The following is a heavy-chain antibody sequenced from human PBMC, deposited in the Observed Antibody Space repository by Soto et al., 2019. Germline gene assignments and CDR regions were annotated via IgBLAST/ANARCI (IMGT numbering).Heavy chain of an antibody. J-gene: IGHJ6*02. Sequence: EVQLVESGGGVVRPGGFLGLSCAASGFTFDDYGMSWGRQAPGKGLEWGSGINWNGGSTGYADSVKGRFTISRDNAKNPLYLQMNSLRAEDTALYYCARGDIVVVVNYGMDVWGQGTTVTVSS. CDR3: ARGDIVVVVNYGMDV. CDR2: INWNGGST. D-gene: IGHD2-15*01. V-gene: IGHV3-20*04. CDR1: GFTFDDYG.